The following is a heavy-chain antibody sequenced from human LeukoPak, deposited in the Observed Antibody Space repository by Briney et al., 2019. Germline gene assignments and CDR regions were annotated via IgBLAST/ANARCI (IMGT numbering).Heavy chain of an antibody. V-gene: IGHV3-21*01. D-gene: IGHD4-11*01. CDR1: GFTFSSYS. Sequence: GGSLRLSCAASGFTFSSYSMNWVRQAPGKGLEWVSSISSSSSYIYYADSVKGRFTISGDNAKNSLYLQMNSLRAEDTAVYYCARDNDCSNHHDFWGQGTLVTVSS. CDR3: ARDNDCSNHHDF. CDR2: ISSSSSYI. J-gene: IGHJ4*02.